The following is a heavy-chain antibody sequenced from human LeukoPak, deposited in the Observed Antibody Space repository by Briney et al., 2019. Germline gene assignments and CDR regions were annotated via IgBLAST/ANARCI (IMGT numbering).Heavy chain of an antibody. CDR3: ARNKGFDFWSGYNSRRAFDY. V-gene: IGHV1-18*01. J-gene: IGHJ4*02. Sequence: ASVKVSCKASGYTFTSYGISWVRQAPGQGLEWMGWISAYNGNTNYAQKLQGRVTMTTDTSTSTAYMELRSLRSDDTAVYYCARNKGFDFWSGYNSRRAFDYWGQGTLVTVSS. CDR2: ISAYNGNT. CDR1: GYTFTSYG. D-gene: IGHD3-3*01.